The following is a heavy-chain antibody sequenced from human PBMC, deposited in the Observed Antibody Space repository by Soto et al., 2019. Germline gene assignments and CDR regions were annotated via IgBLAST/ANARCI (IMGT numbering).Heavy chain of an antibody. CDR1: GFTFSNYN. CDR3: ARGDYEDSYYYYMDV. V-gene: IGHV3-21*01. J-gene: IGHJ6*03. D-gene: IGHD4-17*01. Sequence: GGSLRLSCAASGFTFSNYNMNWVRQAPGKGLEWVSSISSGSGYIYYADSVKGRFTISRDNPKNSLYLQMNSLRAEDTVIYYCARGDYEDSYYYYMDVWGKGTTVTVSS. CDR2: ISSGSGYI.